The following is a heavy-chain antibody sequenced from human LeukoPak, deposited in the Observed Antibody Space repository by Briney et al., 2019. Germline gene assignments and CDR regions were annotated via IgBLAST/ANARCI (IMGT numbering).Heavy chain of an antibody. D-gene: IGHD6-19*01. CDR1: GGSISSSSYY. CDR3: ARGSGWYMYYYYMDV. CDR2: IYFSGST. Sequence: SETLSLTCTVSGGSISSSSYYWGWIRQPPGKGLEWIGNIYFSGSTYYNPSLKSRVTISVDTSINQFSLQLNSVTPEDTAVYYCARGSGWYMYYYYMDVWGKGTTVTVSS. V-gene: IGHV4-39*01. J-gene: IGHJ6*03.